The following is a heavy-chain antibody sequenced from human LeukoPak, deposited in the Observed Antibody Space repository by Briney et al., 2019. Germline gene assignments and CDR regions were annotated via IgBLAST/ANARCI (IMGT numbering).Heavy chain of an antibody. V-gene: IGHV4-4*02. CDR1: GGSISSSNW. D-gene: IGHD3-10*01. Sequence: SGTLSLTYAVSGGSISSSNWWSWVRQPPGKGLEWIGEIYHSGSTNYNPSLKSRVTISVDKSKNQFSLKLSSVTAADTAVYYCASRDVLLWFGELSGFDYWGQGTLVTVSS. J-gene: IGHJ4*02. CDR3: ASRDVLLWFGELSGFDY. CDR2: IYHSGST.